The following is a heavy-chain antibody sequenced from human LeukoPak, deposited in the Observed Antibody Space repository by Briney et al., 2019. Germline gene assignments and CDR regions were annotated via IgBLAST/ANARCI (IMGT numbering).Heavy chain of an antibody. CDR1: GFTFRSYA. D-gene: IGHD1-26*01. Sequence: TGGSLRLSCAASGFTFRSYAMNWVRQAPGKGLEWVSGISESGVGTNYADSVKGRFTSSRDNSKNTLYLQMNSLRAEDTAVYYCAKVKVGATIDYWGQGTLVTVSS. CDR2: ISESGVGT. V-gene: IGHV3-23*01. J-gene: IGHJ4*02. CDR3: AKVKVGATIDY.